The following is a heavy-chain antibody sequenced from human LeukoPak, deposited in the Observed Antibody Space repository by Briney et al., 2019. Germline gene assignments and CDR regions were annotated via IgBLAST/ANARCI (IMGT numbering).Heavy chain of an antibody. CDR1: GFTFSSYG. CDR2: IRYDGSNK. J-gene: IGHJ4*02. D-gene: IGHD3-22*01. V-gene: IGHV3-30*02. CDR3: AKVQVLSYYDSSGYGIFDY. Sequence: QAGGSLRRSCGASGFTFSSYGMHWVRQAPGKGLEWLAFIRYDGSNKYYADSVKGRFTISRDNSKNTLYLQMNSLRAEDTAVYYCAKVQVLSYYDSSGYGIFDYWGQGTLVTVSS.